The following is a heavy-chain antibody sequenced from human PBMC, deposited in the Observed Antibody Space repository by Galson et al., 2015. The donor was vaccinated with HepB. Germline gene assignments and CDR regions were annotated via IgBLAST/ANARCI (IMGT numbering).Heavy chain of an antibody. Sequence: SLRLSCAASGFTFSNYYMSWIRQPPGKGLEWVSYISSRNSDTNDADSVKGRFTISRDNAKNSLYLQMNSLRVEDTAVYYCAGRDSVLGDYYYGLDVWGQGTTVTVSS. J-gene: IGHJ6*02. D-gene: IGHD2-8*01. V-gene: IGHV3-11*03. CDR3: AGRDSVLGDYYYGLDV. CDR2: ISSRNSDT. CDR1: GFTFSNYY.